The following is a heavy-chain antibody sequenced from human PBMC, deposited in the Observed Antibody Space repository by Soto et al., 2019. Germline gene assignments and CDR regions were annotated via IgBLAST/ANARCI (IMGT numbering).Heavy chain of an antibody. CDR2: IIPIFGTA. Sequence: ASVKVSCKASGGTFSSYAISWVRQAPGEGLEWMGGIIPIFGTANYAQKFQGRVTITADESTSTAYMELSSLRSEDTAVYYCARMRYRDGYNLRYYGRDVWGQGTKVTVYS. D-gene: IGHD5-12*01. CDR1: GGTFSSYA. V-gene: IGHV1-69*13. J-gene: IGHJ6*02. CDR3: ARMRYRDGYNLRYYGRDV.